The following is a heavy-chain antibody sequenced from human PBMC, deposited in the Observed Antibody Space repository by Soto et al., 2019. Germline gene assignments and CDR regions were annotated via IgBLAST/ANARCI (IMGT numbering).Heavy chain of an antibody. J-gene: IGHJ6*02. Sequence: SETLSLTCAVYGGSFSGYYWGWIRQSPGKGLEWIGSIYYSGSTNYNPSLKSRVTISVDTSKNQFSLKLSSVTAADTAVYYCASVTRTCISTSCYRYYYGMDVWGQGTTVTVSS. CDR2: IYYSGST. CDR1: GGSFSGYY. CDR3: ASVTRTCISTSCYRYYYGMDV. V-gene: IGHV4-59*01. D-gene: IGHD2-2*02.